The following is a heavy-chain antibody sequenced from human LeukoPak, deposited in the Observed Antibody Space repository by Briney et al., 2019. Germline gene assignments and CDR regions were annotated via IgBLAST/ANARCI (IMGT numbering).Heavy chain of an antibody. CDR2: INAGNGNT. J-gene: IGHJ4*02. CDR3: ARTTAMVTIFDY. V-gene: IGHV1-3*01. Sequence: GASVKVSCKASGYTFTTYAMHWVRQAPGQRLEWMGWINAGNGNTKYSQKFQGRVTITRDTSASTAYVELSSLRSEDTAVYYCARTTAMVTIFDYWGQGTLVTVSS. CDR1: GYTFTTYA. D-gene: IGHD5-18*01.